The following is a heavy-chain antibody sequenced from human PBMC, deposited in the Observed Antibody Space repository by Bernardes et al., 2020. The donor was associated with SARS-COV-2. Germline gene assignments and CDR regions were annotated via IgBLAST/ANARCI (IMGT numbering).Heavy chain of an antibody. CDR2: ICLDDTST. V-gene: IGHV3-74*01. CDR3: ARGGLLGNYDLDV. J-gene: IGHJ6*02. Sequence: GGSLRLSCAASGFTFPNYWVHWVRQAPGKGLEWVSRICLDDTSTNYADSVKGRFTISRDNAKNTLYLQMNSLRAEDTAVYYCARGGLLGNYDLDVWGQGTTVTVSS. D-gene: IGHD3-16*01. CDR1: GFTFPNYW.